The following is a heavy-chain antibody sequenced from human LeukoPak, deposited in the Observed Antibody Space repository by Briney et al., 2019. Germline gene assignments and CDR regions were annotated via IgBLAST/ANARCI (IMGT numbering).Heavy chain of an antibody. V-gene: IGHV1-18*01. CDR1: GYTFTSYG. D-gene: IGHD3-22*01. Sequence: ASVKVSCKASGYTFTSYGIAWVRQAPGQGLEWMGWISAYNGNANYAQKLQGRVTMTTDTSTSTAQLELRSLRSDDTAVYYCARDSIAYYYDSSGYYSSYYFDYWGQGTLVTVSS. J-gene: IGHJ4*02. CDR3: ARDSIAYYYDSSGYYSSYYFDY. CDR2: ISAYNGNA.